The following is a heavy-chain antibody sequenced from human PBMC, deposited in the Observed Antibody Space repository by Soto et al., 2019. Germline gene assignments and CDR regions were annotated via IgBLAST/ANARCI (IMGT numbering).Heavy chain of an antibody. CDR1: GFSLSINGVA. D-gene: IGHD3-10*01. Sequence: QITLKESGPTLVKPTQTLTLTCTFSGFSLSINGVAVGWIRQPPGQALEWLALIYWDDDQRYNPSLKNRLTITKDTSRNQVVLTMTNMDPVHTATYYCAHKRDVSRGFKYWGQGTLVTVSS. J-gene: IGHJ4*02. V-gene: IGHV2-5*02. CDR3: AHKRDVSRGFKY. CDR2: IYWDDDQ.